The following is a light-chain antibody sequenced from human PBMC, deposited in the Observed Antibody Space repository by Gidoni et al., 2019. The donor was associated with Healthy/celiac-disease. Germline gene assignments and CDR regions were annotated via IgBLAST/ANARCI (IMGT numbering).Light chain of an antibody. CDR3: ETWDSNTWV. V-gene: IGLV4-60*02. CDR2: LEGSGSY. Sequence: QPVLTQSSSASASLGSSVMLPCTLSSGHSSYIIAWHQQQPGKAPRYLMKLEGSGSYNKGSGVPDRFSGSSSGADRYLTISNLQFEDEADYYCETWDSNTWVFGGGTKLTVL. J-gene: IGLJ3*02. CDR1: SGHSSYI.